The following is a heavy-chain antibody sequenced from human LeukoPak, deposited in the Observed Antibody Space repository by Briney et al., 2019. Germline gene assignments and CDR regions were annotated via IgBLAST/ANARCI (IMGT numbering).Heavy chain of an antibody. CDR2: ISGSGGST. D-gene: IGHD3-10*01. CDR3: AKDYGVMVRGVMTDY. J-gene: IGHJ4*02. CDR1: GFTFSSYA. V-gene: IGHV3-23*01. Sequence: GGSLRLPCAASGFTFSSYAMSWVRQAPGKGLEWVSAISGSGGSTYYADSVKGRFTISRDNSKNTLYLQMNSLRAEDTAVYYCAKDYGVMVRGVMTDYWGQGTLVTVSS.